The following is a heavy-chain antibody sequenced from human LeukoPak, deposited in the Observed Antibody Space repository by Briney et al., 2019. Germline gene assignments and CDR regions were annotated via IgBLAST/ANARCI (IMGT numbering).Heavy chain of an antibody. Sequence: ASVKVSCKVSGYTLTELSMHWGRQAPGKGLEWMGGFDPEDGETIYAQKFQGRVTMTEDTSTDTAYMELSSLGSEDTAVYYCATRGYGSWVWFDPWGQGTLVTVSS. V-gene: IGHV1-24*01. D-gene: IGHD6-13*01. CDR3: ATRGYGSWVWFDP. CDR1: GYTLTELS. CDR2: FDPEDGET. J-gene: IGHJ5*02.